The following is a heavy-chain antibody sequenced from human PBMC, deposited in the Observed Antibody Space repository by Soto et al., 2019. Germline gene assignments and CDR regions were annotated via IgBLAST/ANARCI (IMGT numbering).Heavy chain of an antibody. CDR2: IYYSGST. D-gene: IGHD4-17*01. Sequence: PSETLSLTCTVSGGSISSYYWSWIRQPPGKGLEWIGYIYYSGSTNYNPSLKSRVTISVDTSKNQFSLKLSSVTAADTAVYYCASSTVHDYGDYDYFQHWGQGTLVTAPQ. J-gene: IGHJ1*01. CDR3: ASSTVHDYGDYDYFQH. CDR1: GGSISSYY. V-gene: IGHV4-59*01.